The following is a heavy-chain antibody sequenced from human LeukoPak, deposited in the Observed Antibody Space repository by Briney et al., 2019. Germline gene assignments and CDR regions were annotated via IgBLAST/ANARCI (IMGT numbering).Heavy chain of an antibody. CDR1: GFTFSSYT. V-gene: IGHV3-48*04. Sequence: GGSLRLSCVASGFTFSSYTINWVRQAPGKGLEWVSYISSGGTVYYADSVQGRFTISRDDSKHSLYLQMNSLRAEDTAVYYCARNTYYFDYWGQGTLVTVSS. D-gene: IGHD3-16*01. J-gene: IGHJ4*02. CDR2: ISSGGTV. CDR3: ARNTYYFDY.